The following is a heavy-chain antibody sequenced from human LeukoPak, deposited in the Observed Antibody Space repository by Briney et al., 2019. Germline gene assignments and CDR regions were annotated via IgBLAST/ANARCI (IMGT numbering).Heavy chain of an antibody. J-gene: IGHJ4*02. D-gene: IGHD5-24*01. V-gene: IGHV3-21*01. CDR1: GYSINSGYY. Sequence: ETLSLTCTVSGYSINSGYYWGWIRQPPGKGLEWVSSISSSSSYIYYADSVKGRFTISRDNAKNSLYLQMNSLRAEDTAVYYCARDRAVEMATIFDYWGQGTLVTVSS. CDR3: ARDRAVEMATIFDY. CDR2: ISSSSSYI.